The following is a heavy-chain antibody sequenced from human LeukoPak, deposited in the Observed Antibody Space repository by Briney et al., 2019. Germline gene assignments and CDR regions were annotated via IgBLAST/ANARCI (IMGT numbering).Heavy chain of an antibody. CDR2: ISPRGDIT. Sequence: PGGSLRLSCAASGFTFSRYTMNWVRQAPGKGLEWVSGISPRGDITYYADSVKGRFTISRDNSKNTLYLQMNSLRAEDTAVYYCAKDGTVVRGVYVYWGQGTLVTVSS. V-gene: IGHV3-23*01. CDR1: GFTFSRYT. D-gene: IGHD3-10*01. J-gene: IGHJ4*02. CDR3: AKDGTVVRGVYVY.